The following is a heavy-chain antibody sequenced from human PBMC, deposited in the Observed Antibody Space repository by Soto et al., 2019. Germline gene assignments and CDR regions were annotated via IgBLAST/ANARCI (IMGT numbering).Heavy chain of an antibody. CDR1: GGSISSSSYY. D-gene: IGHD3-22*01. J-gene: IGHJ5*02. CDR3: ARDSDYYDSSGYSNWFDP. CDR2: IYYSGST. V-gene: IGHV4-39*02. Sequence: SETLSLTCTVSGGSISSSSYYWGWIRQPPGKGLEWIGSIYYSGSTYYNPSLKSRVTISVDTSKNQLSLKLSSVTAADTAVYYCARDSDYYDSSGYSNWFDPWGQGTLVTVSS.